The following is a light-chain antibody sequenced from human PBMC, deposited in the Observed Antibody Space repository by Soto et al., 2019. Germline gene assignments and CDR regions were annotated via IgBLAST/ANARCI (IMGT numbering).Light chain of an antibody. CDR1: QSIGSW. J-gene: IGKJ3*01. CDR2: DAS. CDR3: QQYSRQPFT. Sequence: DIPMTQSPATLSASVGDRVTITCRASQSIGSWLAWYQQKLGKAPNLLIYDASSLQTGVPSNYSGSGSGTEFTLTISSLQPDDFASYYCQQYSRQPFTFGPGTKVDIK. V-gene: IGKV1-5*01.